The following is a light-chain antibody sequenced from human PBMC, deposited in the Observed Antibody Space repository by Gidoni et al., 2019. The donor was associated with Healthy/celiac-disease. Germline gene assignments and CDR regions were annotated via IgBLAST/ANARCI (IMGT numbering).Light chain of an antibody. V-gene: IGKV3-15*01. J-gene: IGKJ1*01. CDR2: GAS. Sequence: EIVLTQSPATLSVSPGERATLSCRASQSISTNLAWYQQKPGQAPRLLIYGASTRATGIPARFIGSGSGTEFTLTISSLQSEDFAVYYCQQYNNCPPCTFXQXTKVXIK. CDR1: QSISTN. CDR3: QQYNNCPPCT.